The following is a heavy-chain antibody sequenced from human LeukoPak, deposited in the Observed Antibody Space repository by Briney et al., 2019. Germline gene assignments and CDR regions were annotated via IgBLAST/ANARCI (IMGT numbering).Heavy chain of an antibody. CDR3: ARGEYSSSWYPWLFDY. CDR2: IYYSGST. V-gene: IGHV4-39*07. Sequence: SETLSLTCTVSGGSISSYYWGWIRQPPGKGLEWIGSIYYSGSTYYNPSLKSRVTISVDTSKNQFSLKLSSVTAADTAVYYCARGEYSSSWYPWLFDYWGQGTLVTVSS. J-gene: IGHJ4*02. CDR1: GGSISSYY. D-gene: IGHD6-13*01.